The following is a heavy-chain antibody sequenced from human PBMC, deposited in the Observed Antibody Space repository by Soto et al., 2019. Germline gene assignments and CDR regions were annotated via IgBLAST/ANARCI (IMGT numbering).Heavy chain of an antibody. D-gene: IGHD5-12*01. Sequence: EVQLLESGGGLVQPGGSLRLSCAASGFTFNNYAMSWVRQAPGKGLEWVSTISISGISTYYADSVKGRYIISRDNSKNTLYLQMSRLRAEDTALYDCARTTITPDGYTRGYDGMDVWGRGTTVTVSS. CDR1: GFTFNNYA. CDR2: ISISGIST. CDR3: ARTTITPDGYTRGYDGMDV. J-gene: IGHJ6*02. V-gene: IGHV3-23*01.